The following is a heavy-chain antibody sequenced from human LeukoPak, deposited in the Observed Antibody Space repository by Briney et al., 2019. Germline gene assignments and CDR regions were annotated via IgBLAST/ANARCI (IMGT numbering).Heavy chain of an antibody. D-gene: IGHD3-9*01. Sequence: GGSLRLSCAASGFTVSSNYMSWVRQAPGKGLEWVSVIYSGGSTYYADSVKGRFTISRDNSKNTLYLQMNSLRAEDTAVYYCAKGTARNYDILTWFDPWGQGTLVTVSS. CDR1: GFTVSSNY. J-gene: IGHJ5*02. V-gene: IGHV3-66*01. CDR3: AKGTARNYDILTWFDP. CDR2: IYSGGST.